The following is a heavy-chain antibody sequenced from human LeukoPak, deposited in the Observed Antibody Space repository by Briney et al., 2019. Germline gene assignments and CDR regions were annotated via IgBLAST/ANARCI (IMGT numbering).Heavy chain of an antibody. V-gene: IGHV1-2*02. CDR3: ARGLAIFGVVIPTFFDS. J-gene: IGHJ4*02. Sequence: ASVKVSCKASGYIFTGYYIHWVRQAPGQGLEWMGWINPNSGGTDYAQKFQGRVIMTRDTSITTAYMKPNSLISDDTAVYYCARGLAIFGVVIPTFFDSWGQGTLVTVSS. CDR2: INPNSGGT. CDR1: GYIFTGYY. D-gene: IGHD3-3*01.